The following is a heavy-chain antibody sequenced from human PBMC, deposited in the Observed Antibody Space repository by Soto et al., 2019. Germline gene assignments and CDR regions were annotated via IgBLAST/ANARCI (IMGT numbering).Heavy chain of an antibody. CDR3: ARVGGQLFGDHGMDV. Sequence: QVQLVQSGAEVKKPGASVKVSCKASGYTFTTYEINWVRQVPGQGLEWMGWMSPSSGNTGYVDQFRGRVTMTSNTSMTTAYIELSSLRSEDTAVYYCARVGGQLFGDHGMDVWGQGTTVNVSS. V-gene: IGHV1-8*01. J-gene: IGHJ6*02. D-gene: IGHD3-10*01. CDR1: GYTFTTYE. CDR2: MSPSSGNT.